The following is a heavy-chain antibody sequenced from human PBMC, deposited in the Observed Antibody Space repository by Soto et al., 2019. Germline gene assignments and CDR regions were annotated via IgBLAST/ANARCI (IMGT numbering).Heavy chain of an antibody. CDR3: ARAPPVTTGRHYGMDV. CDR2: IIPILGIA. D-gene: IGHD4-17*01. J-gene: IGHJ6*02. V-gene: IGHV1-69*02. CDR1: GGTFSSYT. Sequence: QVQLVQSGAEVKKPGSSVKVSCKASGGTFSSYTISWVRQAPGQGLEWMGRIIPILGIANYAQKFQGRVTITADKSTSTAYMELSSLRSEDTAVYYCARAPPVTTGRHYGMDVWGQETTVTVSS.